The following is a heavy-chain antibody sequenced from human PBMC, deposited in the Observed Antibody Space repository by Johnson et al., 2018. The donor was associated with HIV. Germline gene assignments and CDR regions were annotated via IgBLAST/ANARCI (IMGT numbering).Heavy chain of an antibody. CDR3: AKVPVGAKGPVAFDI. CDR2: LSWDGGAT. D-gene: IGHD1-26*01. Sequence: EVQVVESGGGLIQPGGSLRLSCAASAFTFDDYVMHWVRQGPGKGLEWVSLLSWDGGATYYADSVRGRFTISRDNAKNSLYLQMNSLRAEDPALYYCAKVPVGAKGPVAFDIWGQGTMVTVSS. J-gene: IGHJ3*02. V-gene: IGHV3-43D*03. CDR1: AFTFDDYV.